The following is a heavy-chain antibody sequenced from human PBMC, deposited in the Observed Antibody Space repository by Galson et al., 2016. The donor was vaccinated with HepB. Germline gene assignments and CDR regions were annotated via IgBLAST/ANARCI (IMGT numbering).Heavy chain of an antibody. CDR1: GGSISSYY. V-gene: IGHV4-59*01. Sequence: SATLSPTCTVSGGSISSYYWSWIRHSPGKGLELIGYIYSSGYTNYNPSLKSRVTISLGTFKNQFSLKLNSVTAADTAVYSCARVSSSMGHDYWGQGSLVTVSS. CDR3: ARVSSSMGHDY. J-gene: IGHJ4*02. D-gene: IGHD6-6*01. CDR2: IYSSGYT.